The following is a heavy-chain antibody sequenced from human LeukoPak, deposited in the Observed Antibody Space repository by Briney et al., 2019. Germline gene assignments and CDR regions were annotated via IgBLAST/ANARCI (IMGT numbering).Heavy chain of an antibody. Sequence: GGSLRLSCAAAGFTFPRHAMSWVRQAPGKGLEWVASSAGSGGSTHYADTVKGRFTISRDNSQNTVYLHMNSLRADDTAVYYCAQEHFDTSGYYSRFDNWGQGILVTVSS. CDR1: GFTFPRHA. CDR2: SAGSGGST. CDR3: AQEHFDTSGYYSRFDN. V-gene: IGHV3-23*01. D-gene: IGHD3-22*01. J-gene: IGHJ4*02.